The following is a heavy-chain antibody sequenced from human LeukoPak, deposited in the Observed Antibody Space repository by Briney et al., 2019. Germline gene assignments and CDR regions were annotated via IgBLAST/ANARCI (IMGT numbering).Heavy chain of an antibody. V-gene: IGHV3-23*01. CDR3: ANTPLSPYCSSTSCYAGSWAPDY. J-gene: IGHJ4*02. CDR1: GFTFSSYG. CDR2: ISVSGGDT. D-gene: IGHD2-2*01. Sequence: PGGSLRLSCAASGFTFSSYGVSWVRQAPAKGLEWVSAISVSGGDTYYADSVKGRFTISRDNSKNTLYLQMNSLRAEDTAVYYCANTPLSPYCSSTSCYAGSWAPDYWGQGTLVTVSS.